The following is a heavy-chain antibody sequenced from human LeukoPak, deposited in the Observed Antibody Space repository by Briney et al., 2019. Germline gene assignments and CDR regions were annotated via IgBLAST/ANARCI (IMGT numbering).Heavy chain of an antibody. CDR1: GFTFSSYA. CDR3: GQVGYYYCGMDV. CDR2: ISGSGGST. Sequence: QSGGSLRLSCAASGFTFSSYAMSWVRQAPGKGLEWVSAISGSGGSTYYADSVKGRFTISRDNSKNTLYLQMNSLRAEDTAVYYCGQVGYYYCGMDVWGQGTTVTVSS. V-gene: IGHV3-23*01. D-gene: IGHD2-15*01. J-gene: IGHJ6*02.